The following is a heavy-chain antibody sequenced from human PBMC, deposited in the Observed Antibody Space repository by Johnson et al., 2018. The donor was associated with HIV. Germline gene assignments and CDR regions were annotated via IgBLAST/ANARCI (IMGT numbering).Heavy chain of an antibody. CDR1: GFTFSNYG. CDR2: INWNSGSI. CDR3: AKETGYNFWSGRDAFDI. J-gene: IGHJ3*02. D-gene: IGHD3-3*01. Sequence: VQLVESGGGVVQPGRSLRLSCAASGFTFSNYGMHWVRQAPGKGLEWVSGINWNSGSIGYADSVKGRFTISRDNAKNSLYLQMNSLRAEDTALYYCAKETGYNFWSGRDAFDIWGQGTMVTVSS. V-gene: IGHV3-9*01.